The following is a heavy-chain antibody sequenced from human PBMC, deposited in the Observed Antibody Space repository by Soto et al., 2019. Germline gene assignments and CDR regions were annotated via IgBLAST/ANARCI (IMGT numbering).Heavy chain of an antibody. CDR1: GFTFSSYA. D-gene: IGHD3-22*01. Sequence: GSLRLSCAASGFTFSSYAMSWVRQAPGKGLEWVSAISGSGGSTYYADSVKGRFTISRDNAKNSLYLQMNSLRAEDTAVYYCARYYDSSGPDLWGRGTLVTVSS. J-gene: IGHJ2*01. CDR3: ARYYDSSGPDL. CDR2: ISGSGGST. V-gene: IGHV3-23*01.